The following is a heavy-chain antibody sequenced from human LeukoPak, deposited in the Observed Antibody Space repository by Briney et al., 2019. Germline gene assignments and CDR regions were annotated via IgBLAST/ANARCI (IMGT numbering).Heavy chain of an antibody. V-gene: IGHV1-69*04. Sequence: VASVKVSCKASGGTFSRYAITWVRQAPGQGLEWMGRIIPILGIANYAQKFQGRVTITADTSAITAYMELSSLRSEDTAVYYCAGDLELRGAWGQGTLVTVSS. CDR1: GGTFSRYA. CDR3: AGDLELRGA. J-gene: IGHJ4*02. D-gene: IGHD3-10*01. CDR2: IIPILGIA.